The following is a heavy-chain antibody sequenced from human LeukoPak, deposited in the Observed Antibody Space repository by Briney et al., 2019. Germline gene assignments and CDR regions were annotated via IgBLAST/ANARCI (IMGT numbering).Heavy chain of an antibody. CDR2: ISYDGSNK. Sequence: GRSLRLSCAASGFTFSNCAIHWVRQAPGKGLEWVAVISYDGSNKYYADSVRGRFTISRVNSKNTLYLQMNSLRAEDTAVYYCARDFSLNYGGNGAPYHLLDYWGQGTLVTVSS. D-gene: IGHD4-23*01. V-gene: IGHV3-30-3*01. CDR3: ARDFSLNYGGNGAPYHLLDY. CDR1: GFTFSNCA. J-gene: IGHJ4*02.